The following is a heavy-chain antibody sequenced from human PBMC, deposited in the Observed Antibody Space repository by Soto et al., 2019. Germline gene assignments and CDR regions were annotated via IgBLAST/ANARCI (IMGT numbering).Heavy chain of an antibody. D-gene: IGHD3-3*01. CDR2: IIPIFGTA. Sequence: VQLVESGGGLVQPGGSPRLSCAASGFTFSSYAISWVRQAPGQGLEWVGGIIPIFGTANYAQKFQGRVTITADESTSTAYMELSSLRSEDTAVYYCARDKLEWLTDYYYYYGMDVWGQGTTVTVSS. CDR3: ARDKLEWLTDYYYYYGMDV. CDR1: GFTFSSYA. J-gene: IGHJ6*02. V-gene: IGHV1-69*01.